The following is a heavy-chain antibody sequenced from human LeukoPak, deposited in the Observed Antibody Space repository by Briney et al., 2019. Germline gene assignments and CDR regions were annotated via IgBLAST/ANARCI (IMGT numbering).Heavy chain of an antibody. CDR1: GGSIVGYS. J-gene: IGHJ6*03. CDR2: FLIGGTT. V-gene: IGHV4-4*07. Sequence: SETLSLTCTVSGGSIVGYSWTWIRQPAGKGLQWIGHFLIGGTTNYNPSLKSRVTISLDKSKNHVSLRLTSVTAADTAVYFCAMTQYTDVDLDDYYMDVWGKGTAVPVSS. D-gene: IGHD3/OR15-3a*01. CDR3: AMTQYTDVDLDDYYMDV.